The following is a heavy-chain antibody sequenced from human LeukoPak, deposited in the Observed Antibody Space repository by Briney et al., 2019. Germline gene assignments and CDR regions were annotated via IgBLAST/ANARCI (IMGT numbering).Heavy chain of an antibody. V-gene: IGHV3-23*01. CDR1: GFTFSSYA. J-gene: IGHJ4*02. D-gene: IGHD1-26*01. CDR2: FSGSGSNT. CDR3: AREGATTAFDY. Sequence: GGSLRLSCAASGFTFSSYAMSWVRQAPGKGLEWVSGFSGSGSNTYYSDSVKGRFTISIDNSKNTLYLQMNSLRAEDTAVYYCAREGATTAFDYWGQGTLVTVSS.